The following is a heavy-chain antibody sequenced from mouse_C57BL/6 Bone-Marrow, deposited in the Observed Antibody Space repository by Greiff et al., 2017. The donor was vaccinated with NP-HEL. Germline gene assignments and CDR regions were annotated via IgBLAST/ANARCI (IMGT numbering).Heavy chain of an antibody. V-gene: IGHV14-4*01. CDR3: TTCPGSGSYYYAMDY. D-gene: IGHD3-2*02. CDR1: GFNIKDDY. CDR2: IDPENGDT. Sequence: EVKLQESGAELVRPGASVKLSCTASGFNIKDDYMHWVKQRPEQGLEWIGWIDPENGDTEYASKFQGKATITADTSSNTAYLQLSSLTSEDTAVYYCTTCPGSGSYYYAMDYWGQGTSVTVSS. J-gene: IGHJ4*01.